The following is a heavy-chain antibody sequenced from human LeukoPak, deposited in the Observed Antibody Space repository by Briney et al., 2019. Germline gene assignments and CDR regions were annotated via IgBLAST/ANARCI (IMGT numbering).Heavy chain of an antibody. CDR2: ISGSGGST. Sequence: PGGSLRLSCAASGFTFSNYWMSWVRQAPGKRLEWVSAISGSGGSTYYADSVKGRFTISRDNSKNTLYLQMNSLRAEDTAVYYCAKSSSWYEELWGQGTLVTISS. V-gene: IGHV3-23*01. CDR1: GFTFSNYW. CDR3: AKSSSWYEEL. J-gene: IGHJ4*02. D-gene: IGHD6-13*01.